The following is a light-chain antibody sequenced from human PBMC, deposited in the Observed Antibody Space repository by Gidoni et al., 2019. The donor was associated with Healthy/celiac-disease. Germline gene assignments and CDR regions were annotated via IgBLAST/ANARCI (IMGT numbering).Light chain of an antibody. Sequence: EIVLTQSPGTLSLSPGERATLSCRASQSVSSSYLAWYQQKPGQAPRLLIYGASSRATGIPDRFSGSGPGTDFTLTISRLEPEDFAVYYCQQYGSSRITFXPXTKVDIK. J-gene: IGKJ3*01. CDR3: QQYGSSRIT. CDR2: GAS. V-gene: IGKV3-20*01. CDR1: QSVSSSY.